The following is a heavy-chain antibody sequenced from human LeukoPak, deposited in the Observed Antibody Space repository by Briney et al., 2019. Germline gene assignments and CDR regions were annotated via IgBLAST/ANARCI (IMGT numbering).Heavy chain of an antibody. J-gene: IGHJ5*02. V-gene: IGHV1-69*13. CDR3: ARVLFWVVAATHRVGFNWFDP. Sequence: SVKVSCKASGGTFSSYAISWVRQAPGQGLEWMGGIIPIFGTASYAQKFQGRVTITADESTSTAYMELSSLRSEDTAVYYCARVLFWVVAATHRVGFNWFDPWGQGTLVTVSS. D-gene: IGHD2-15*01. CDR1: GGTFSSYA. CDR2: IIPIFGTA.